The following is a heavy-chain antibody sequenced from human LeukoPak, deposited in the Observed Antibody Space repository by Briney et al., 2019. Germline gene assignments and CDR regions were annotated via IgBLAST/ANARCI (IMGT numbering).Heavy chain of an antibody. CDR1: GGSISSDSYY. CDR3: ARVDLGFLDL. V-gene: IGHV4-61*02. Sequence: SETLSLTCTVSGGSISSDSYYWSWIRQPAGKGLEWIGRIYTSGSTNYNLSLKSRVTISVDTSKNHFSLKLSSVTAADTAVYYYARVDLGFLDLWGQGTMVTVSS. D-gene: IGHD2/OR15-2a*01. CDR2: IYTSGST. J-gene: IGHJ3*01.